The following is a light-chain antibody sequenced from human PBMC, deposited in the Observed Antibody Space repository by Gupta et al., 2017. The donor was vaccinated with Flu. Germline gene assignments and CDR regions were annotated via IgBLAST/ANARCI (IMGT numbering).Light chain of an antibody. CDR2: AAS. CDR1: QRISKY. CDR3: QQRDNTPFT. J-gene: IGKJ4*01. Sequence: PSSLSASVGDRVTITCRARQRISKYLDWYQQKGGKAPKLLIYAASRVKGGVPSRFSGSGYGTDFTLTISRRQPEDFATYYCQQRDNTPFTFGRGTMVEI. V-gene: IGKV1-39*01.